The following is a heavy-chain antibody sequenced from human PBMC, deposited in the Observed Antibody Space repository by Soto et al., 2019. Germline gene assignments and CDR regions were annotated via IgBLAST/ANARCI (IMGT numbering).Heavy chain of an antibody. V-gene: IGHV1-18*04. CDR3: ARDPSSSWYPFYYYYGMDV. CDR2: ISAYNGNT. Sequence: GASVKVSCKASGYTFTSYGISWVRQAPGQGLEWMGWISAYNGNTNYAQKFQGRVTMTRDTSISTAYMELSRLRSDDTAVYYCARDPSSSWYPFYYYYGMDVWGQGTTVTVSS. D-gene: IGHD6-13*01. CDR1: GYTFTSYG. J-gene: IGHJ6*02.